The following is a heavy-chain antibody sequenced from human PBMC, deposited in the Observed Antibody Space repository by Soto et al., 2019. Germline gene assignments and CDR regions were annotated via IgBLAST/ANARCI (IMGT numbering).Heavy chain of an antibody. CDR2: ISGSGGST. V-gene: IGHV3-23*01. CDR3: AKTLGYCSSTSCPDDAFDI. CDR1: GFTFSSYA. J-gene: IGHJ3*02. D-gene: IGHD2-2*01. Sequence: GGSLRLSCAASGFTFSSYAMSWVRQAPGKGLKWVSAISGSGGSTYYADSVKGRFTISRDNSKNTLYLQMNSLRAEDTAVYYCAKTLGYCSSTSCPDDAFDIWGQGTMVTVSS.